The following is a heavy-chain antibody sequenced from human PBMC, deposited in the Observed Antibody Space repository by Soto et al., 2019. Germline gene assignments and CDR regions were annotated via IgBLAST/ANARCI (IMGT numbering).Heavy chain of an antibody. J-gene: IGHJ2*01. CDR3: AKWGYGGDSARSRYWYVDF. D-gene: IGHD4-17*01. Sequence: EVQLLESGGGLVQPGGSLRLSCAASGFTFSSYAVAWVRQASGEGLEWDSVIRCGDGARTYYTDSVNGRFTISRDNSKYSLYLQMNSMRDDDTAIYYCAKWGYGGDSARSRYWYVDFWGRGSQVTVSS. CDR2: IRCGDGART. CDR1: GFTFSSYA. V-gene: IGHV3-23*01.